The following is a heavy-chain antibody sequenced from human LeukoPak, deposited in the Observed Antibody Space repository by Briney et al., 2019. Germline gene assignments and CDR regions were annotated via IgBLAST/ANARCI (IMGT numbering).Heavy chain of an antibody. Sequence: GGSLRLSCAASGSTFSSYSMNWVRQAPGKGLEWVSYISSSSTTIQYADAVKGRFTISRDNAKNSLYLQMTSLRAEDTAVYYCSTWNWSFDLWGRGTLVTVSS. V-gene: IGHV3-48*01. D-gene: IGHD1-1*01. J-gene: IGHJ2*01. CDR2: ISSSSTTI. CDR1: GSTFSSYS. CDR3: STWNWSFDL.